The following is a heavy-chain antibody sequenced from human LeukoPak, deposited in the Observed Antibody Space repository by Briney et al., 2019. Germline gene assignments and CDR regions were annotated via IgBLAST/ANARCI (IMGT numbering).Heavy chain of an antibody. V-gene: IGHV3-13*01. CDR3: ARGFHAHRGIIQDDAFDI. D-gene: IGHD3-10*01. Sequence: PGGSLRLSCTASGFTFGDYAMSWFRHATGKGLEWVSAIGTAGDTYYPGSVKGRFTISRENAKNSFYLQMNSLRAGDTAVYYCARGFHAHRGIIQDDAFDIWGQGTMVTVSS. CDR2: IGTAGDT. J-gene: IGHJ3*02. CDR1: GFTFGDYA.